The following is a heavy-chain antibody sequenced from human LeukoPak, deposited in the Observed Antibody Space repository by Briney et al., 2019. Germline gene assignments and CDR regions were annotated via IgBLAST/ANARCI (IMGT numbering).Heavy chain of an antibody. V-gene: IGHV4-39*01. CDR1: GGSISSSSYY. J-gene: IGHJ4*02. Sequence: SETLSLTCTVSGGSISSSSYYWGWIRQPPGKGLEWIGSIYYSGSGRTYYNPSLKSRVTISVDTSKNQFSPKLSSVTAADTAVFYCARHPSSGWTFFDYWGQGTLVTVSS. D-gene: IGHD6-19*01. CDR3: ARHPSSGWTFFDY. CDR2: IYYSGSGRT.